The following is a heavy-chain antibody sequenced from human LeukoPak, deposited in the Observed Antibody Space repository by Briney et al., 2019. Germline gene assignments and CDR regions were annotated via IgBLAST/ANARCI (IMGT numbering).Heavy chain of an antibody. V-gene: IGHV3-66*01. CDR3: AREGAYYDFWSGYLGAFDI. D-gene: IGHD3-3*01. J-gene: IGHJ3*02. CDR2: IYSGGST. CDR1: GFTVSSNY. Sequence: GGSLRLSCAASGFTVSSNYMSWVRQASGKGLEWVSVIYSGGSTYYGDSVKGRFTISRDNSKNTLYLQMNSLRAEDTAVYYCAREGAYYDFWSGYLGAFDIWGQGTMVTVSS.